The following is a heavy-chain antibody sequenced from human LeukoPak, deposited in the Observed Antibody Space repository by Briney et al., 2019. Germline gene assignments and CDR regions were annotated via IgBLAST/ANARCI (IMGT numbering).Heavy chain of an antibody. CDR3: ARGGSSSWDYYYFDY. CDR2: INHSGCT. D-gene: IGHD6-13*01. J-gene: IGHJ4*02. Sequence: SETLSLTCAVYGGSFSGYYWSWIRQPPGKGLEWIGEINHSGCTNYNPSLKSRVTISVDTSKNQFSLKLSSVTAADTAVYYCARGGSSSWDYYYFDYWGQGTLVTVSS. V-gene: IGHV4-34*01. CDR1: GGSFSGYY.